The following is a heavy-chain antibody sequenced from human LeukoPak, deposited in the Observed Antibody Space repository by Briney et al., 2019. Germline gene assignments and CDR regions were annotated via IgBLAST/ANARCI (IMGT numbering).Heavy chain of an antibody. CDR2: IIPIFGTA. Sequence: ASVKVSCKASGGTFSSYAISWVRQAPGQGLEWMGGIIPIFGTANYAQKFQGRVTITADESTSTAYMELSSLRSEDTAVYYCARDGGYYDSSGYAIVDVWGQGTTVTVFS. CDR1: GGTFSSYA. CDR3: ARDGGYYDSSGYAIVDV. V-gene: IGHV1-69*13. J-gene: IGHJ6*02. D-gene: IGHD3-22*01.